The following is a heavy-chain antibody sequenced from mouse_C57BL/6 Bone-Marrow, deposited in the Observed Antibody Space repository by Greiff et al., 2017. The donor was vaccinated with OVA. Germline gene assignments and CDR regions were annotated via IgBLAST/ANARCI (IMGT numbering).Heavy chain of an antibody. D-gene: IGHD3-2*02. J-gene: IGHJ4*01. Sequence: QVQLQQPGAELVKPGASVKMSCKASGYTFTSYWITWVKQRPGQGLEWIGDIHPGSGSTNYNEKFKSQATLTVDTSSSPAYMPLSSLTSDDSAVYYCARQLRLLMDYWGQGTSVTVSS. CDR3: ARQLRLLMDY. CDR1: GYTFTSYW. V-gene: IGHV1-55*01. CDR2: IHPGSGST.